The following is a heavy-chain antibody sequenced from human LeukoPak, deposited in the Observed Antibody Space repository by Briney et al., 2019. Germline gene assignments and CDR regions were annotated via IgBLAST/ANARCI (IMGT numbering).Heavy chain of an antibody. J-gene: IGHJ4*02. D-gene: IGHD3-10*01. CDR2: IGIGGSSI. Sequence: GSLRLSCASSGFTFSDHHMSWIRQAPGKGLEWVSNIGIGGSSIDYADSVKGRFTISRDDAKNSLYLQMNSLRAEDTAVYYCARDHVVPGLVFDHWGQGTLVSVSS. CDR3: ARDHVVPGLVFDH. CDR1: GFTFSDHH. V-gene: IGHV3-11*04.